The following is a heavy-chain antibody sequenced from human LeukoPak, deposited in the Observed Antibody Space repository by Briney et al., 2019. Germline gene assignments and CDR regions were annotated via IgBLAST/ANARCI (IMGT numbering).Heavy chain of an antibody. D-gene: IGHD4-17*01. CDR3: ARNPGYGDYGGGRFDY. CDR1: GYTFTSYG. J-gene: IGHJ4*02. V-gene: IGHV1-18*01. Sequence: ASVKVSCKASGYTFTSYGISWVRQAPGQGLEWMGWISAYNGNTNYAQKPQGRVTMTTDTSTSTAYMELRSLRSDDTAVYYCARNPGYGDYGGGRFDYWGQGTLVTVSS. CDR2: ISAYNGNT.